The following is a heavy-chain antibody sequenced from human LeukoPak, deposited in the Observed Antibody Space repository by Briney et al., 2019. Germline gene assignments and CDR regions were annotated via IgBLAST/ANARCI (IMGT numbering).Heavy chain of an antibody. CDR2: IYTSGST. Sequence: PSETLSLTCTVSGGSISSYYWSWIRQPAGKGLEWIGRIYTSGSTNYNPSLKSRVTISVDTSKNQFSLKLSSVTAADTAVYYCARGHAIVVVVAATVWFDPWGQGTLVTVSS. V-gene: IGHV4-4*07. CDR1: GGSISSYY. J-gene: IGHJ5*02. CDR3: ARGHAIVVVVAATVWFDP. D-gene: IGHD2-15*01.